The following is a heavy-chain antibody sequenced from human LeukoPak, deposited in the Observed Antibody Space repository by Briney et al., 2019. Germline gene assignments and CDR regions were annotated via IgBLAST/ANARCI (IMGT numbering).Heavy chain of an antibody. CDR3: SRGGFAHAFDL. J-gene: IGHJ3*01. CDR1: GFTFSDYW. CDR2: INNDGSDT. V-gene: IGHV3-74*01. Sequence: QAGGSLRLSCAASGFTFSDYWIHWVRQAPGKGLVWVSRINNDGSDTIYADSVKGRFTISRDNAKNTLYLQMNSLTAEDTAVYYCSRGGFAHAFDLWGQGIMVTVSS.